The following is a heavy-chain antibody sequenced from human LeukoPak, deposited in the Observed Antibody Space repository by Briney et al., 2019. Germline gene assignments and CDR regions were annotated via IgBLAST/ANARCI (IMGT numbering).Heavy chain of an antibody. CDR2: ISSSSSYI. J-gene: IGHJ6*03. CDR3: AREGWLVVSYMDV. D-gene: IGHD6-19*01. V-gene: IGHV3-21*01. CDR1: GFTLSVYW. Sequence: GGSLRLSCADSGFTLSVYWMGWVRQAPGKGLEWVSSISSSSSYIYYADSVKGRFTISRDNAKNSLYLQMNSLRAEDTAVYYCAREGWLVVSYMDVWGKGTTVTVSS.